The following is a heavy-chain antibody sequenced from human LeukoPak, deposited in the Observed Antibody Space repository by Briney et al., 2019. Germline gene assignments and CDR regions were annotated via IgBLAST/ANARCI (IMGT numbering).Heavy chain of an antibody. CDR2: INHSGST. J-gene: IGHJ1*01. D-gene: IGHD2-15*01. Sequence: SEALSLTCAVYGGSFSGYYWSWIRQPPGKGLEWIGEINHSGSTNSNPSLKSRVTISVDTSKNQFSLKLSSVTAADTAVYYCARRLLGYCSGGSCYSGYFQHWGQGTLVTVSS. CDR1: GGSFSGYY. CDR3: ARRLLGYCSGGSCYSGYFQH. V-gene: IGHV4-34*01.